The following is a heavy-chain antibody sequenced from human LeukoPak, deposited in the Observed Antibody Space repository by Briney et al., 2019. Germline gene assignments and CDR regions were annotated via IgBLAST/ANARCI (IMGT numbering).Heavy chain of an antibody. CDR2: IYYSGST. Sequence: SETLSLTCTVSGGSISSYYWSWIRQPPGKGLEWIGYIYYSGSTNYNPSLKSRVTISVDTSKNQFSLKLSSVTAADTAVYYCAGGDGGYSYGYGFGYWGQGTLVTVSS. D-gene: IGHD5-18*01. CDR1: GGSISSYY. V-gene: IGHV4-59*01. J-gene: IGHJ4*02. CDR3: AGGDGGYSYGYGFGY.